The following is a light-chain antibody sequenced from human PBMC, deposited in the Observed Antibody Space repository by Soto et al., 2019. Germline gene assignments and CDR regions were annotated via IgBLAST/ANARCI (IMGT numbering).Light chain of an antibody. J-gene: IGLJ2*01. CDR2: DVS. V-gene: IGLV2-14*03. CDR3: NSFTTSSTLV. CDR1: SSDVGAYNY. Sequence: QSALTQPASVSGSPGQSITISCTGTSSDVGAYNYVSWYQHHPGKAPKLMIYDVSNRPSGVSNRFSGSKSGNTASLTISGLQAEDEADYYCNSFTTSSTLVFGGGTKVT.